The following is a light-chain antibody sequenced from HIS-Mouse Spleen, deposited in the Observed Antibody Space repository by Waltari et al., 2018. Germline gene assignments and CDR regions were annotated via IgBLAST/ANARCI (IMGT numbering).Light chain of an antibody. CDR2: EDN. Sequence: NFMLTQPHSVSESPGKTVTISCTGSSGSIASNYVRWYQQRPGSAPTTVIYEDNQRPSGVHARFSGSIDSSSNSASLTISGLKTEDEADYYCQSYDSSNWVFGGGTKLTVL. J-gene: IGLJ3*02. CDR1: SGSIASNY. V-gene: IGLV6-57*02. CDR3: QSYDSSNWV.